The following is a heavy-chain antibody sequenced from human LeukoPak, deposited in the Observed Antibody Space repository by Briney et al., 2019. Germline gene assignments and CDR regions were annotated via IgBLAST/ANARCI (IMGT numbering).Heavy chain of an antibody. Sequence: SGGSLRLSGAASGFTVSSNYMTWVRQSPGKGLEWVSVIYSGGSTYYADSVKGRFTISRDDSKNTLYLQMNSLRAEDTAVYYCASGLPPGIIDYWGQGTLVTVSS. J-gene: IGHJ4*02. D-gene: IGHD1-14*01. CDR1: GFTVSSNY. CDR2: IYSGGST. CDR3: ASGLPPGIIDY. V-gene: IGHV3-53*01.